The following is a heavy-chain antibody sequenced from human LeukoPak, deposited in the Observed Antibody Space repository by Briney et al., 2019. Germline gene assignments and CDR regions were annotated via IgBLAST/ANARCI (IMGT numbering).Heavy chain of an antibody. D-gene: IGHD5-12*01. CDR2: IIPIFGTA. V-gene: IGHV1-69*05. CDR1: GGTFSSYA. CDR3: ARELGWLREDDYPNYFDY. Sequence: SVKVSCRASGGTFSSYAISWVRQAPGQGLEWMGRIIPIFGTANYAQKFQGRVTITTDESTSTAYMELSSLRSEDTAVYYCARELGWLREDDYPNYFDYWGQGTLVTVSS. J-gene: IGHJ4*02.